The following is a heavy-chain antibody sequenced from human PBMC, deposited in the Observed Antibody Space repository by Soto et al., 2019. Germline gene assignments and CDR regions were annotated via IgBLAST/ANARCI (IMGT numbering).Heavy chain of an antibody. V-gene: IGHV2-5*02. CDR3: AHRLCDSSCYWDVGFFDY. CDR2: IYWDDDK. D-gene: IGHD2-15*01. CDR1: GFSLSTSGVG. Sequence: QITLKESGPTLVKPTQTLTLTCTFSGFSLSTSGVGVGWIRQPPGKALECLALIYWDDDKRYSPSLRSRLSVPKDTSKNQVVLTMTNMDPVDTGTYYCAHRLCDSSCYWDVGFFDYWGQGTLVTVSS. J-gene: IGHJ4*02.